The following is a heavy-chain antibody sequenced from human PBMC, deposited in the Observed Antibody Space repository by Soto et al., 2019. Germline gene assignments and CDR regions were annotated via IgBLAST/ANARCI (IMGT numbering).Heavy chain of an antibody. Sequence: PGESLKISCKGSGYSFTSYWIGWVRQMPGKGLEWMGIIYPGDSDTRYSPSFQGQVTISADKSISTAYLQWSSLKASDTAMYYCARVQQLVQVYYYYGIDVWGKGTTVTVS. D-gene: IGHD6-13*01. CDR1: GYSFTSYW. CDR3: ARVQQLVQVYYYYGIDV. CDR2: IYPGDSDT. V-gene: IGHV5-51*01. J-gene: IGHJ6*04.